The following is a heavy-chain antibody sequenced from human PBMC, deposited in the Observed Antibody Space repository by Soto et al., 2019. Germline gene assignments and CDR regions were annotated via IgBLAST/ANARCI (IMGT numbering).Heavy chain of an antibody. D-gene: IGHD6-6*01. Sequence: GGSLRLSCSASGFTFSNYWMHWVRQGPGKGLEWVSVIYSGGSTYYADSVKGRFTISRDNSKNTLYLQMNSLRAEDTAVYYCAREGAAGVAARHYYYGMDVWGQGTTVTVSS. CDR2: IYSGGST. CDR1: GFTFSNYW. J-gene: IGHJ6*02. CDR3: AREGAAGVAARHYYYGMDV. V-gene: IGHV3-53*01.